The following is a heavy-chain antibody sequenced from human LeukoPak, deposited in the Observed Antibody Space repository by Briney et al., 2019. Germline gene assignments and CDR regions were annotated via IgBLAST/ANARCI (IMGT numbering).Heavy chain of an antibody. D-gene: IGHD6-19*01. CDR2: IYTSGST. J-gene: IGHJ5*02. CDR3: ARGYSSGWYGNWFDP. Sequence: PSQTLSLTCTVSGGSISSGSYYWSWIRQPAGKGLEWIGRIYTSGSTNYNPSLKSRVTISVDTSKNQFSLKLSSVTAADTAVYYCARGYSSGWYGNWFDPWGQGTLVTVSS. CDR1: GGSISSGSYY. V-gene: IGHV4-61*02.